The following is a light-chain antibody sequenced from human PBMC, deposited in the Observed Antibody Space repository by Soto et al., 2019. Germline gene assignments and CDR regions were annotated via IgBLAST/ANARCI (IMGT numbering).Light chain of an antibody. J-gene: IGKJ1*01. Sequence: DIQMTQSPSSLSASVRDSVTITCRASQNIRNYLNWYQQKPGRAPKILIYAASSLQSGVPSRFSGGGSRTDFTLTITSLQPEDFATYYCQQSYSSPWTFGQGTKVEIK. CDR3: QQSYSSPWT. V-gene: IGKV1-39*01. CDR1: QNIRNY. CDR2: AAS.